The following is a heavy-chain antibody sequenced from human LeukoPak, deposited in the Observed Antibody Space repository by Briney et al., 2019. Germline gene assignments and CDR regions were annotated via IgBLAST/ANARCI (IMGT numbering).Heavy chain of an antibody. V-gene: IGHV1-2*02. CDR1: GYTFTGYY. D-gene: IGHD5-24*01. CDR3: ARDEEMATMDAFDI. Sequence: ASVKVSCKASGYTFTGYYMHWVRQAPGQGLEWMGWINPNSGGTNYAQKFQGRVTMTRDTSISTAYMELRSLRSDDTAVYYCARDEEMATMDAFDIWGQGTMVTVSS. CDR2: INPNSGGT. J-gene: IGHJ3*02.